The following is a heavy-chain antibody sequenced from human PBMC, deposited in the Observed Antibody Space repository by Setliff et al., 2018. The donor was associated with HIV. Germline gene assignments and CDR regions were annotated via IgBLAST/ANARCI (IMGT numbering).Heavy chain of an antibody. Sequence: SETLSLTCTVSGGSVGSSSYYWAWIRQPPGKGLEWIGSIYYTGNTKYNPSRESRVTFSIDTSENQFSLRLASVTAADTAIYYCARDDSIVLVPAIMRGDGFDFWGQGRMVTVSS. CDR1: GGSVGSSSYY. D-gene: IGHD2-2*01. J-gene: IGHJ3*01. CDR2: IYYTGNT. V-gene: IGHV4-39*07. CDR3: ARDDSIVLVPAIMRGDGFDF.